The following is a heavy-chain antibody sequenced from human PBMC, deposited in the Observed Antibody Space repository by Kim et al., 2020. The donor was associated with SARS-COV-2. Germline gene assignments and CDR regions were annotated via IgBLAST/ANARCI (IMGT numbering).Heavy chain of an antibody. Sequence: THHSPTFQGHVTISADKSISTAYLQWSSLKASDTAMYYCARHWSGYGLGYWGQGTLVTVSS. CDR3: ARHWSGYGLGY. V-gene: IGHV5-10-1*01. D-gene: IGHD5-12*01. J-gene: IGHJ4*02. CDR2: T.